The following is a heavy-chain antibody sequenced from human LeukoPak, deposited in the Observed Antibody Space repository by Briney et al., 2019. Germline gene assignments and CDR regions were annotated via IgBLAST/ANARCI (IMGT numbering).Heavy chain of an antibody. J-gene: IGHJ4*02. CDR1: GFTVSSNY. CDR2: IYSGGSK. CDR3: ASGEYYYGSGSYYNLDY. V-gene: IGHV3-53*01. Sequence: GGSLTLSCAPSGFTVSSNYMSCVRQPPGKVLEWVSVIYSGGSKYYAESVKGRFTISRDNSKNTLFLQMNSLRAEDTAVYYCASGEYYYGSGSYYNLDYWGQGTLVTVSS. D-gene: IGHD3-10*01.